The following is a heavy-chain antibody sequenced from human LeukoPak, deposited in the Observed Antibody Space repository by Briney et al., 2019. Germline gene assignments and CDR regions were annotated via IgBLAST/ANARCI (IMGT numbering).Heavy chain of an antibody. Sequence: PARSLRLSCAASGFTFDDYAMHWLRQAPGKGLKWVSLTSGDGGNTKYGDSVKGRFTISRDNSRNSLYLQMNSLRTEDTALYYWAKVGRSGTRYDCFDYWGQGTLVTVSS. CDR1: GFTFDDYA. V-gene: IGHV3-43*02. D-gene: IGHD1-26*01. CDR2: TSGDGGNT. CDR3: AKVGRSGTRYDCFDY. J-gene: IGHJ4*02.